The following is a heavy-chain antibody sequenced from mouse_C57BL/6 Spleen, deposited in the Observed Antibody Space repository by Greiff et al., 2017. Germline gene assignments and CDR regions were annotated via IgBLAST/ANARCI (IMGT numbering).Heavy chain of an antibody. V-gene: IGHV1-52*01. CDR2: IDPSDSET. Sequence: QVQLQQPGAELVRPGSSVKLSCKASGYTFTSYWMHWVKQRPIQGLEWIGNIDPSDSETHYNQKFKDKATLTVDKASSTAYMQLSSLTSEDSAVYDGARGDGNYDWYFDVWGTGTTVTVSS. D-gene: IGHD2-1*01. J-gene: IGHJ1*03. CDR3: ARGDGNYDWYFDV. CDR1: GYTFTSYW.